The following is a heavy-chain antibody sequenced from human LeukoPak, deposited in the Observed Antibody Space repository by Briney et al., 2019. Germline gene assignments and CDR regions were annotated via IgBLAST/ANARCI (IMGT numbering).Heavy chain of an antibody. CDR1: GYTFVSYD. V-gene: IGHV1-8*01. CDR3: ARGSNYDSSGHYSRNAFDV. J-gene: IGHJ3*01. CDR2: MNPNSGNT. D-gene: IGHD3-22*01. Sequence: GASVKVSCTASGYTFVSYDIHWVRQATGQGLEWMGWMNPNSGNTGYAQNFQGRITMTRDASISTAYMELSSLKSEDTAVYYCARGSNYDSSGHYSRNAFDVWGQGTLVTVSS.